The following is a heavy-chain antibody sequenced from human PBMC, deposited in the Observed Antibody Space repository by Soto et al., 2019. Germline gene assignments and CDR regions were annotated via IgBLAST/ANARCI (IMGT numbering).Heavy chain of an antibody. CDR3: AAGGGLPRYY. CDR2: IYHSGST. V-gene: IGHV4-30-2*01. Sequence: QLQLQESVSGLVKRSQTLSLTCAVSGGSISSGGYSWSWIRQPPGKGLEWIGYIYHSGSTYYNPSLKSRVTISVDRSKNQFSLKLSSVTAADTAVYYCAAGGGLPRYYWGQGTLVTVSS. J-gene: IGHJ4*02. D-gene: IGHD5-12*01. CDR1: GGSISSGGYS.